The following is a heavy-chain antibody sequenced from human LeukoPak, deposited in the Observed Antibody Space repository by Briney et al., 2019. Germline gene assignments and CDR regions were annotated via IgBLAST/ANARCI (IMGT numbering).Heavy chain of an antibody. D-gene: IGHD3-3*01. CDR2: INWNGGST. J-gene: IGHJ3*02. V-gene: IGHV3-20*04. CDR1: GFTFDDYG. Sequence: GGSLRLSCAASGFTFDDYGMSWVRQAPGKGLEWVSGINWNGGSTGYADSVKGRFTISRDNAKNSLYLQMNSLRAEDTALYYCGVVGTGGAFDIWGQGTMVTVSS. CDR3: GVVGTGGAFDI.